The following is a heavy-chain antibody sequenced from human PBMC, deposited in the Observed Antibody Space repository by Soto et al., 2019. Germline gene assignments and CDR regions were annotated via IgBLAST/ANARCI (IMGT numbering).Heavy chain of an antibody. Sequence: GGSLRLSCAASGFNFRNYAMTWVRRAPGRGLEWVSVISGSGGSTYYAASVGGRFTVSRDNLKNTLYLEMNSLRAEDSAVYYCAKDESGRHLSGYYMDNWGQGTKVTVYS. D-gene: IGHD1-26*01. CDR1: GFNFRNYA. J-gene: IGHJ4*02. CDR3: AKDESGRHLSGYYMDN. CDR2: ISGSGGST. V-gene: IGHV3-23*01.